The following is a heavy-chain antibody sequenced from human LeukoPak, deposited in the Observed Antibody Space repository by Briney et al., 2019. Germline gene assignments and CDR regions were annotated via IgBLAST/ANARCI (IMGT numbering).Heavy chain of an antibody. CDR2: IIPILGIA. CDR1: GGTFSSYA. Sequence: GASVKVSCKASGGTFSSYAISWVRQAPGQGLEWMGRIIPILGIANYAQKFLGRVTITADKSTSTAYMELSSLRSEDTAVYYCARIWDYGENDAFDIWGQGTMVTVSS. CDR3: ARIWDYGENDAFDI. D-gene: IGHD4-17*01. J-gene: IGHJ3*02. V-gene: IGHV1-69*04.